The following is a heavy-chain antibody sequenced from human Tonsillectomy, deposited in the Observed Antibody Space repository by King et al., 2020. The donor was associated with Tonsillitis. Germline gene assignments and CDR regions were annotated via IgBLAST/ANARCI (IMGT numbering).Heavy chain of an antibody. J-gene: IGHJ3*02. V-gene: IGHV3-30-3*01. CDR2: ISYDGSNK. D-gene: IGHD2-15*01. CDR3: ARDPALGDCSGCRCYTTPAAAFDI. CDR1: GFTFSSYA. Sequence: VQLVESGGGVVQPGRSLRLSCAASGFTFSSYAMHWVRQAPGKGLEWVAVISYDGSNKYYADSVKGRFTISRDNSKNTLYLQMNSLRAEDTAVYYCARDPALGDCSGCRCYTTPAAAFDIWGQGKMVTVSS.